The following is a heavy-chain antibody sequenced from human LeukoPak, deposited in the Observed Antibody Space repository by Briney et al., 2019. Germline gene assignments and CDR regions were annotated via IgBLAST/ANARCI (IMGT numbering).Heavy chain of an antibody. J-gene: IGHJ6*03. Sequence: GGSLRLSCAASGFTFSSYWMSWVRQAPGKGLEWVANIKQDGSEKYYVDSVKGRFTISRDNAKNSLYLQMNSLSAEDTAVYYCARDWRGYGDYVPYYYYYMDVWGKGTTVTVSS. CDR3: ARDWRGYGDYVPYYYYYMDV. V-gene: IGHV3-7*01. D-gene: IGHD4-17*01. CDR2: IKQDGSEK. CDR1: GFTFSSYW.